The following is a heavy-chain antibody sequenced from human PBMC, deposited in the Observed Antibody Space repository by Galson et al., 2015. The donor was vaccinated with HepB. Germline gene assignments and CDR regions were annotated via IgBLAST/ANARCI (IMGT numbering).Heavy chain of an antibody. V-gene: IGHV1-18*03. D-gene: IGHD6-19*01. Sequence: SVKVSCKASGYTFTNYGVTWVRQAPGQGLEWMGWINPYDGNTNHAQNLQDRVTMTTDTSTGTAYMELRSLRSDDMAVYYCARDPYSIGWYDYWGQGTLVTVSS. CDR1: GYTFTNYG. J-gene: IGHJ4*02. CDR2: INPYDGNT. CDR3: ARDPYSIGWYDY.